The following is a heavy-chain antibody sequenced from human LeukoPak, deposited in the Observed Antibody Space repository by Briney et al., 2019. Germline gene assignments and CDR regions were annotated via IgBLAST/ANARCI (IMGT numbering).Heavy chain of an antibody. CDR3: AAGDFAGVDY. Sequence: RVLRLSCGASGFTFTTYAMHWIRQAPGKGLAWVAVVSQDGKNKYYVYSGKRRFTISRDNFKATLDLQMNNLRIEDTAVYYCAAGDFAGVDYWGQGILVIVSS. V-gene: IGHV3-30*03. CDR2: VSQDGKNK. CDR1: GFTFTTYA. D-gene: IGHD2-21*02. J-gene: IGHJ4*02.